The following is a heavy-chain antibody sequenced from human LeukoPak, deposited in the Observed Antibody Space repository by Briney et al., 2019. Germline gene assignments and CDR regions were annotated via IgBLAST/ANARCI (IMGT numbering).Heavy chain of an antibody. J-gene: IGHJ4*02. CDR1: GGSISSYY. CDR3: ARVQLWLHDY. Sequence: SETLSLTCTVSGGSISSYYWSWIRQPPGKGLECIGYIYYSGSTNYNPSLKSRVTISVDTSKNQFSLKLSSVTAADTAVYYCARVQLWLHDYWGQGTLVTVSS. D-gene: IGHD5-18*01. V-gene: IGHV4-59*01. CDR2: IYYSGST.